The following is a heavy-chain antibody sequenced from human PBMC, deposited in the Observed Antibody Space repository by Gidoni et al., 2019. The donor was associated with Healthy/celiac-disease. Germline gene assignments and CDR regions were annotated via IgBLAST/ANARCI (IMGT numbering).Heavy chain of an antibody. CDR1: GFTFGDYA. V-gene: IGHV3-49*05. Sequence: EVQLVESGGGLVKPGRSLRRSCTASGFTFGDYAMSWFRQAPGKGLEWVGFIRSKAYGGTTEYAASVKGRFTISRDDSKSIAYLQMNSLKTEDTAVYYCTRADYYGSGTGVGFDPWGQGTLVTVSS. CDR2: IRSKAYGGTT. J-gene: IGHJ5*02. D-gene: IGHD3-10*01. CDR3: TRADYYGSGTGVGFDP.